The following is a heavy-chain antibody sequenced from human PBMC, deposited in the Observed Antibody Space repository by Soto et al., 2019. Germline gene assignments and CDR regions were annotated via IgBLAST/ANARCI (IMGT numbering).Heavy chain of an antibody. J-gene: IGHJ4*02. Sequence: PSETLSLTCTVSGGSISSSSYYWGWIRQHPGKGLEWIGSIYYSGSTYYNPSLKSRVTISVDTSKNQFSLKLSSVTAADTAVYYCARLDIVVVVAATGDYWGQGTLVTVSS. CDR1: GGSISSSSYY. V-gene: IGHV4-39*01. CDR2: IYYSGST. CDR3: ARLDIVVVVAATGDY. D-gene: IGHD2-15*01.